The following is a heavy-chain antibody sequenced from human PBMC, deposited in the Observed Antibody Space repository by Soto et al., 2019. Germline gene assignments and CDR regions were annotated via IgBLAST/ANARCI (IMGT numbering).Heavy chain of an antibody. CDR3: ARSIADTGENYYYYYYMDV. J-gene: IGHJ6*03. Sequence: PGGSLRLSCAAFGFTFSSYWMSWVRQAPGKGLEWVANIKQDGSEKYYVDSVKGRFTISRDNAKNSLYLQMNSLRAEDTAVYYCARSIADTGENYYYYYYMDVWGKGTTVTVSS. D-gene: IGHD6-13*01. CDR2: IKQDGSEK. V-gene: IGHV3-7*01. CDR1: GFTFSSYW.